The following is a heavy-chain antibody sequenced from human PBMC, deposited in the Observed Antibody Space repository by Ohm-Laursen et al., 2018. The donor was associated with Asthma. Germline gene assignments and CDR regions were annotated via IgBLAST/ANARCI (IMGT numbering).Heavy chain of an antibody. CDR2: ISYDGSNK. J-gene: IGHJ4*02. D-gene: IGHD2-15*01. V-gene: IGHV3-30*18. Sequence: SLRLPCAASGFTFSSYGMHWVRQAPGKGLEWMAVISYDGSNKYYADSVKGRFTISRDNSKNTLYLQMNSLRAEDTAVYYCAKDGPPYCSGGSCYPFFDYWGQGTLVTVSS. CDR1: GFTFSSYG. CDR3: AKDGPPYCSGGSCYPFFDY.